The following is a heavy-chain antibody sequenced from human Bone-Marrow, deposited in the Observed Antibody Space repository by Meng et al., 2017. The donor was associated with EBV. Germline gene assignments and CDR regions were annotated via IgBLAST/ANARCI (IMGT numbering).Heavy chain of an antibody. CDR2: IKSKTDGGTT. CDR3: TTDNGSGVDY. D-gene: IGHD3-10*01. J-gene: IGHJ4*02. V-gene: IGHV3-15*01. CDR1: GFTFSNAW. Sequence: VQLVESGXGVVQPGRXLRLACAASGFTFSNAWTSWVRQAPGKGLEWVGRIKSKTDGGTTDYAAPVKGRFTISRDDSKNTLYLQMNSLKTEDTAVYYCTTDNGSGVDYWGQGTLVTVSS.